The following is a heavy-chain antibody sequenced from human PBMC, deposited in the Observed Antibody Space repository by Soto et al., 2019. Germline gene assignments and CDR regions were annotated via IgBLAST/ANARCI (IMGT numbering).Heavy chain of an antibody. CDR2: ISSSGSSI. CDR3: ARKRYGDSAFDY. D-gene: IGHD4-17*01. J-gene: IGHJ4*02. CDR1: GFTFSDYY. V-gene: IGHV3-11*01. Sequence: GGSLRLSCAASGFTFSDYYMTWIRQAPGEGLEWVSFISSSGSSISYADSVKGRFTISRDNARKSLFLLLSSLRVEDTAIYYCARKRYGDSAFDYWGQGALVTVSS.